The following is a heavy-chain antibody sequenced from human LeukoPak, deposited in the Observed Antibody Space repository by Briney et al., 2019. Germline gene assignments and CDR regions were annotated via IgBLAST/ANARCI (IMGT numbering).Heavy chain of an antibody. CDR3: GRVSMMTSEY. D-gene: IGHD5/OR15-5a*01. CDR1: GYTFTTYG. Sequence: ASVKVSCKASGYTFTTYGINWVRQAPGQGLEWMGWINTNTGNPTYAQGFTGRFDFSLDTSVSTAYLQISSLKAEDTAVYYCGRVSMMTSEYWGQGTLVTVSS. V-gene: IGHV7-4-1*02. J-gene: IGHJ4*02. CDR2: INTNTGNP.